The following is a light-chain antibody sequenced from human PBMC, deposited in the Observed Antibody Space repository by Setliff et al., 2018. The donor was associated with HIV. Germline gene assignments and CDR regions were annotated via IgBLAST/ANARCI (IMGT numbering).Light chain of an antibody. V-gene: IGLV2-14*01. J-gene: IGLJ2*01. CDR3: TSYTTRSTLG. CDR1: RDDVGAYNY. CDR2: EVN. Sequence: LTQPASVSGSPGQSITISCTGSRDDVGAYNYVSWYQQHPGKAPKLMISEVNKRPSGVSNRFSGSKSGNTASLTISGLQAEDESDYYCTSYTTRSTLGFGGGTKGTVL.